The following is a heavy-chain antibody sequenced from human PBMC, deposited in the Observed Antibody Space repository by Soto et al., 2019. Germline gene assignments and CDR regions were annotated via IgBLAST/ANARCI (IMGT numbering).Heavy chain of an antibody. CDR3: AREIRDGLGWRPVYSDYYYMDA. CDR1: GFTFSSYA. Sequence: GGSLRLSCAASGFTFSSYAMHWVRQAPGKGLEYVSAISSNGGSTYYANSVKGRFTISRDNSKNTLYLQMGSLRAEDMAVYYCAREIRDGLGWRPVYSDYYYMDAWGKGTTVTVSS. CDR2: ISSNGGST. J-gene: IGHJ6*03. V-gene: IGHV3-64*01. D-gene: IGHD1-26*01.